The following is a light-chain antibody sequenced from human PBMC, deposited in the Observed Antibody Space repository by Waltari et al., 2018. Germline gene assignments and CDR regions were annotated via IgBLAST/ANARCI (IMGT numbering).Light chain of an antibody. Sequence: EIVMPQSPATLSVSPGERATLSCRAGQSVSSNLAWYQQKPGQAPRLLVYGASTRDTGIPARFSGSGSGTEFTRTISSMQSEDFAVYYCQQYNNWPPTWTFGQGTKVEIK. CDR1: QSVSSN. V-gene: IGKV3-15*01. CDR3: QQYNNWPPTWT. J-gene: IGKJ1*01. CDR2: GAS.